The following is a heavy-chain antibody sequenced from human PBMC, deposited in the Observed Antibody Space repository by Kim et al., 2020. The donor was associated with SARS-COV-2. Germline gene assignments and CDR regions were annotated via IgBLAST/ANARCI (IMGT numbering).Heavy chain of an antibody. J-gene: IGHJ4*02. Sequence: ASVKVSCKVSGYTLTELSMHWVRQAPGKGLEWMGGFDPEDGETIYAQKFQGRVTMTEDTSTDTAYMELSSLRSEDTAVYYCATGGRGSYLHFYFDYWGQGTLVTVSS. CDR2: FDPEDGET. D-gene: IGHD1-26*01. CDR3: ATGGRGSYLHFYFDY. CDR1: GYTLTELS. V-gene: IGHV1-24*01.